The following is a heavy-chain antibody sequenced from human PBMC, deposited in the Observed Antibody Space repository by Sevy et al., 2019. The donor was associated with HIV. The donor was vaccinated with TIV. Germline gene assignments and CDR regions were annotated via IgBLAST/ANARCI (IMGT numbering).Heavy chain of an antibody. D-gene: IGHD3-22*01. CDR2: LKQDGSEK. V-gene: IGHV3-7*03. J-gene: IGHJ4*02. CDR1: GFTFSSYW. Sequence: GGSLRLTCAASGFTFSSYWMSWVRLAPGKGLEWVANLKQDGSEKDYVDSVKGRFTISRDNAKNSLYLQMNSLRAEDTAVYYCARDSAGGYYYGRDYFDYWGQGTLVTVSS. CDR3: ARDSAGGYYYGRDYFDY.